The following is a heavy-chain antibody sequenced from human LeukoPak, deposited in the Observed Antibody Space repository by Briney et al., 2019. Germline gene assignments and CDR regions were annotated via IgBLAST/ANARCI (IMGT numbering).Heavy chain of an antibody. CDR1: GSTLSASQ. V-gene: IGHV3-21*01. Sequence: PGRPLRLSCAAFGSTLSASQMNWVRQAPGKGLEWVSSISSSSSFIHYADSVKGRFTISRDNAKNSVYLEMSSLRAEDTAVYYCARDHWFVDTALVFDYWGQGTLVTVSS. CDR3: ARDHWFVDTALVFDY. D-gene: IGHD5-18*01. CDR2: ISSSSSFI. J-gene: IGHJ4*02.